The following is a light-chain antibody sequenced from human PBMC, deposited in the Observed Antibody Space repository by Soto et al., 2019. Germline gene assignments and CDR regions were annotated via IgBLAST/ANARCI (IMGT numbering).Light chain of an antibody. CDR2: EVS. V-gene: IGLV2-14*01. CDR1: SSDVGGSDY. J-gene: IGLJ1*01. CDR3: STYTSSNALEV. Sequence: QSALNQPASVSGSPGQSITISCTGTSSDVGGSDYVSWYQHHPHRAPKLLIYEVSYRPSGVSDRFSGSKSGNTASLTISGLQADDEADYYCSTYTSSNALEVFGIGTKVTVL.